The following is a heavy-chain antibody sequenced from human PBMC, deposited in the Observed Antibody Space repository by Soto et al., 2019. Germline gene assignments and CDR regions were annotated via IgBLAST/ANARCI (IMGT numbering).Heavy chain of an antibody. CDR1: GASFTSNDW. CDR3: ASRDPGTSVDY. Sequence: QVQLQESGPGLVKPSGTLSLTCAVSGASFTSNDWWPWVRQPPGRGLEWIGEIYRTGSTNYNPSLKSRVTISLDKSENQFYLKVTSLTAADTAVYYCASRDPGTSVDYWGQGTLVTVSS. V-gene: IGHV4-4*02. J-gene: IGHJ4*02. D-gene: IGHD1-7*01. CDR2: IYRTGST.